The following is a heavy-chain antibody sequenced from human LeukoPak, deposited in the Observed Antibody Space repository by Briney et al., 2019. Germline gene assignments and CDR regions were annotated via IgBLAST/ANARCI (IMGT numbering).Heavy chain of an antibody. CDR2: ISSSGSTI. J-gene: IGHJ4*02. Sequence: GGSLRLSCAASGFTFSDYYMSWIRQAPGKGLEWVSYISSSGSTIYYADSVKGRFTISRDNAKNSLYLQMNSLRAEDTVVYYCARSVDYDFWSEDIGLEYWGQGTLVTVSS. CDR1: GFTFSDYY. D-gene: IGHD3-3*01. V-gene: IGHV3-11*04. CDR3: ARSVDYDFWSEDIGLEY.